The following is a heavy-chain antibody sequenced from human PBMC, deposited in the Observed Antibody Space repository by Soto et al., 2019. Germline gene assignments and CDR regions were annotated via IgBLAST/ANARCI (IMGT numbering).Heavy chain of an antibody. CDR3: ARDPCTNGVCYHYYYYMDV. CDR1: GFTFSDYY. V-gene: IGHV3-11*01. CDR2: ISSSGSTI. J-gene: IGHJ6*03. D-gene: IGHD2-8*01. Sequence: GGSLRLSCAASGFTFSDYYMRWIRQTPGKGLEWVSYISSSGSTIYYADSVKGRFTISRGNAKNSLFLQMSSLRAEDTAVYYCARDPCTNGVCYHYYYYMDVWGKGTTVTVSS.